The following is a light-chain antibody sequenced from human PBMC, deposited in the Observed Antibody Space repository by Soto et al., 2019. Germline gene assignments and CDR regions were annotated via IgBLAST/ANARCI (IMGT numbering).Light chain of an antibody. J-gene: IGLJ1*01. CDR2: EVS. V-gene: IGLV2-8*01. CDR1: SSDVGGYNS. CDR3: TSYAASNNFYV. Sequence: QSVLTQPPSASGSPGQSVTISCTGTSSDVGGYNSVSWYQHHPGKAPKLMIYEVSKRPSGVPDRFSGSKSGNTASLTVSGLQAEDEADYYCTSYAASNNFYVFGTGTKVTVL.